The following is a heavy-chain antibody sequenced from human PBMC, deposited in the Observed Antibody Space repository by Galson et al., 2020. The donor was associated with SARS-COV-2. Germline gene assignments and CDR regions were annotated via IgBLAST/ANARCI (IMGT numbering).Heavy chain of an antibody. V-gene: IGHV3-74*01. CDR3: AREHIAAAGVPFDY. CDR1: GFTFSSYW. Sequence: GGSLRLSCAAPGFTFSSYWMHWVRQAPGKGLVWVSRINSDGSSTSYADSVKGRFTISRDNAKNTLYLQMNSLRAEDTAVYYCAREHIAAAGVPFDYWGQGTLVTVSS. CDR2: INSDGSST. J-gene: IGHJ4*02. D-gene: IGHD6-13*01.